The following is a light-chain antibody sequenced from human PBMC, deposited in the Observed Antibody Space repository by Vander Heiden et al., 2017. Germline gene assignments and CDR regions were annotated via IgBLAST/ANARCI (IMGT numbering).Light chain of an antibody. Sequence: QSVLTQPPSVSAAPGQKVTIPCSGGSSNIGNNFVSWYQQLPGTAPILLIYDNSERPSGIPDRFSASKSATSATLDITGLQTGDEAIYYCGTWDSSLSVLLFGGGTKVTVL. CDR2: DNS. CDR3: GTWDSSLSVLL. J-gene: IGLJ2*01. CDR1: SSNIGNNF. V-gene: IGLV1-51*01.